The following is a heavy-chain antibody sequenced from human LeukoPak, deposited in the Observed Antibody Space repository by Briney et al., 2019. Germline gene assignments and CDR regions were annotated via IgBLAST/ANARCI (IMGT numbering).Heavy chain of an antibody. J-gene: IGHJ4*02. CDR3: ARVIDDY. D-gene: IGHD2-15*01. Sequence: ASVKVSCKASGYTFSIFGISWVRQAPGQGLEWMGWISAYNGNTNYAQKFQDRVTMTTDTSTSTAYMELRGLRSEDTAVYYCARVIDDYWGQGTLVTVSS. CDR2: ISAYNGNT. V-gene: IGHV1-18*01. CDR1: GYTFSIFG.